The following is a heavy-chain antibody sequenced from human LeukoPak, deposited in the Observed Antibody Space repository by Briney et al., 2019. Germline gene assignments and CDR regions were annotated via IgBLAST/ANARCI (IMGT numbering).Heavy chain of an antibody. CDR2: ISGSGGST. V-gene: IGHV3-23*01. Sequence: GGSLRLSCAASGFTFSSYAMSRVRQAPGQGLEWVSAISGSGGSTYYADSVKGRFTISRDNSKNTLYLQMNSLRAEDTAVYYCAKDSPFTVGIVGALDYWGQGTLVTVSS. CDR1: GFTFSSYA. J-gene: IGHJ4*02. D-gene: IGHD1-26*01. CDR3: AKDSPFTVGIVGALDY.